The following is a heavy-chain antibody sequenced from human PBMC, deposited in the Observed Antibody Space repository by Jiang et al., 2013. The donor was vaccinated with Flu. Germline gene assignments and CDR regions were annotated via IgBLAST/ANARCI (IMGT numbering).Heavy chain of an antibody. D-gene: IGHD3-3*01. V-gene: IGHV1-2*02. CDR1: GYTFTGYY. CDR2: INPNSGGT. J-gene: IGHJ4*02. Sequence: SGAEVKKPGASVKVSCKASGYTFTGYYMHWVRQAPGQGLEWMGWINPNSGGTNYAQKFQGRVTMTRDTSIGTAYMELSRLRSDDTAVYYCARVPQSSRIFGVVIQLGHFDYWGQGTLVTVSS. CDR3: ARVPQSSRIFGVVIQLGHFDY.